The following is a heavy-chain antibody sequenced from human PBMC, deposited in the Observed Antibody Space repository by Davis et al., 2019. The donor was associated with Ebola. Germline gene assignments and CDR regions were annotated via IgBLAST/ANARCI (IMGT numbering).Heavy chain of an antibody. Sequence: GESLKISCKGSAYSFTNYWIGWVRQMPGKGLEWMGRIDPSDSYTNYSPSFQGHVTNSADKSISTAYLQWSSLKASDTAMYYCARADYYGSGSYHFDYWGQGTLVTVSS. J-gene: IGHJ4*02. D-gene: IGHD3-10*01. CDR2: IDPSDSYT. CDR1: AYSFTNYW. CDR3: ARADYYGSGSYHFDY. V-gene: IGHV5-10-1*01.